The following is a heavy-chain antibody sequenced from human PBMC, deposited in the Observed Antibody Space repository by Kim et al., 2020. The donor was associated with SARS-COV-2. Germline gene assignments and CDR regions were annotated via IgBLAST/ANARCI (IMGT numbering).Heavy chain of an antibody. CDR3: ARSITMVRGIGY. D-gene: IGHD3-10*01. J-gene: IGHJ4*02. V-gene: IGHV3-7*01. Sequence: YYGDSVKGRFTISRDNAKNSLYLQMNSLRAEDTAVYYCARSITMVRGIGYWGQGTLVTVSS.